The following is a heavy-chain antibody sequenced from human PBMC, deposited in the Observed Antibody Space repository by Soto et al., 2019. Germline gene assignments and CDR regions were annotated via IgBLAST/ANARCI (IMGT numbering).Heavy chain of an antibody. D-gene: IGHD3-22*01. CDR3: AAASHYYDSSGYPFDP. CDR1: GYTFTSSA. Sequence: SVKVSCKASGYTFTSSAVQWVRQARGQRLEWIGWIVVGSGNTNYAQKFQERVTITRDMSTSTAYMELSSLRSEDTAVYYCAAASHYYDSSGYPFDPWGQGTLVTVSS. V-gene: IGHV1-58*01. J-gene: IGHJ5*02. CDR2: IVVGSGNT.